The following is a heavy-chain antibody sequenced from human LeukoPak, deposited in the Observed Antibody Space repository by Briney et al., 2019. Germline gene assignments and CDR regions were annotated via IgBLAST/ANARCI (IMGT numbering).Heavy chain of an antibody. CDR3: ARDYCSSTSCLFDY. Sequence: GASVKVSCKASGYTFTSYGISWVRQAPGQGPEWMGWISAYNGNTNYAQKLQGRVTMTTDTSTSTAYMELRSLRSDDTAVYYCARDYCSSTSCLFDYWGQGTLVTVSS. CDR1: GYTFTSYG. D-gene: IGHD2-2*01. CDR2: ISAYNGNT. V-gene: IGHV1-18*01. J-gene: IGHJ4*02.